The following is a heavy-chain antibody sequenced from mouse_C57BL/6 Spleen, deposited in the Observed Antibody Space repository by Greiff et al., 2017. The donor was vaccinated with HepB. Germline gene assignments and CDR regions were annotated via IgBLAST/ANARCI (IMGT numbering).Heavy chain of an antibody. CDR2: INYDGSST. CDR3: ARVFYSNYAMDY. J-gene: IGHJ4*01. CDR1: GFTFSDYY. V-gene: IGHV5-16*01. D-gene: IGHD2-5*01. Sequence: EVMLVESEGGLVQPGSSMKLSCTASGFTFSDYYMAWVRQVPEKGLEWVANINYDGSSTYYLDSLKSRFIISRDNAKNILYLQMSSLKSEDTATYYCARVFYSNYAMDYWGQGTSVTVSS.